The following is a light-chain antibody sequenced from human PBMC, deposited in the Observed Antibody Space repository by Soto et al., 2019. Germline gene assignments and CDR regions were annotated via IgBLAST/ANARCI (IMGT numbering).Light chain of an antibody. CDR3: ASWDDSLDGVV. J-gene: IGLJ7*01. CDR1: SSNIGGNR. Sequence: QSVVTQPASASGTPGQRVIISCSGSSSNIGGNRVNWYQQLPGKAPKLLIYSQNERPSGVPDRFSASKSGTTASLAINGLQSEDEADYYCASWDDSLDGVVFGGGTQLTVL. CDR2: SQN. V-gene: IGLV1-44*01.